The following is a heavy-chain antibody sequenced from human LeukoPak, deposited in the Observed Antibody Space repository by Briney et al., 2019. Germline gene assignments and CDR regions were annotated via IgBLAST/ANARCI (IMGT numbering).Heavy chain of an antibody. CDR3: ARHDGAAKVDWFDP. CDR2: IYTSGST. J-gene: IGHJ5*02. D-gene: IGHD2-15*01. CDR1: GGSISSYY. V-gene: IGHV4-4*09. Sequence: SETLPLTCTVSGGSISSYYWSWIRQPPGKGLEWIGYIYTSGSTNYNPSLKSRVTISVDTSKNQFSLKLSSVTAADTAVYYCARHDGAAKVDWFDPWGQGTLVTVSS.